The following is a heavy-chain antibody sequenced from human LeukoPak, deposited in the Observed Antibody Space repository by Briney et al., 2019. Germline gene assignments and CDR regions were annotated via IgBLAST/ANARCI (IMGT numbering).Heavy chain of an antibody. CDR3: AKKEAVLYSDY. Sequence: HPGGSLRLSCAASGFTFSSYAMSWVRQAPGKGLEWVSAISGGGGRTYYADSVKGRFTISRDNSKNTLYLQMNSLRAEDTAVYYCAKKEAVLYSDYWGQGTLVTVSS. D-gene: IGHD2-2*02. V-gene: IGHV3-23*01. CDR2: ISGGGGRT. J-gene: IGHJ4*02. CDR1: GFTFSSYA.